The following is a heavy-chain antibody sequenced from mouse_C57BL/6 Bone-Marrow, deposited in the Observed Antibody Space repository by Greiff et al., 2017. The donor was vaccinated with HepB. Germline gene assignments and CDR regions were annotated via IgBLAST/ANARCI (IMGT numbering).Heavy chain of an antibody. CDR3: ARDAHYDYDYAMDD. CDR2: SRTKANDYTS. D-gene: IGHD2-4*01. Sequence: EVNLVESGGGLVQSGRSLRLSCATSGFTFSDFYMEWVRQAPGKGLEWIAASRTKANDYTSEYSASVKGRFIVSRDTSQNILYLQMNALRAEDTAIYYCARDAHYDYDYAMDDWGKGTTVTVSS. J-gene: IGHJ4*01. V-gene: IGHV7-1*01. CDR1: GFTFSDFY.